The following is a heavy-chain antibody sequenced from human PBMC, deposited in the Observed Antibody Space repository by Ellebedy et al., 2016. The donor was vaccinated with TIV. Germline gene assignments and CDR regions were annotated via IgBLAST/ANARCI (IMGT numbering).Heavy chain of an antibody. Sequence: SVKVSCXASGGTFSSYAISWVRQAPGQGLEWMGGIIPIFGTANYAQKFQGRVTITADKSTSTAYMELSSLRSEDTAVYYCAREDSWDIVVVPADYYYYGMDVWGQGTTVTVSS. CDR1: GGTFSSYA. CDR2: IIPIFGTA. CDR3: AREDSWDIVVVPADYYYYGMDV. V-gene: IGHV1-69*06. D-gene: IGHD2-2*01. J-gene: IGHJ6*02.